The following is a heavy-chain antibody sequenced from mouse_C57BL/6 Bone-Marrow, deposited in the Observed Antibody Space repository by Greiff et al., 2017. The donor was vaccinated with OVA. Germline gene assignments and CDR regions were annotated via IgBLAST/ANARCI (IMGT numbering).Heavy chain of an antibody. V-gene: IGHV5-4*01. CDR1: GFTFSSYA. CDR2: ISDGGSYT. Sequence: DVHLVESGGGLVKPGGSLKLSCAASGFTFSSYAMSWVRQTPEKRLEWVATISDGGSYTYYPDNVKGRFTISRDNAKNNLYLQMSHLKSEDTAMYYCARLDAMDYWGQGTSVTVSS. J-gene: IGHJ4*01. CDR3: ARLDAMDY.